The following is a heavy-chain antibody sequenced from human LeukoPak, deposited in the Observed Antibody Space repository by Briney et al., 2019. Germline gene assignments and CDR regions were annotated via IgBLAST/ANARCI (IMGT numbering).Heavy chain of an antibody. J-gene: IGHJ1*01. CDR2: IYSGGNT. V-gene: IGHV3-66*01. CDR3: AGSRLSAEYFQF. Sequence: QAGGSLRLSCEASGFTVSGNYMNWIRQAPGKGLEWVSVIYSGGNTYYADSVKGRFSISGDNSKNTLYLQMNSLRVEDTAVYYCAGSRLSAEYFQFWGQGTLVAVSS. CDR1: GFTVSGNY.